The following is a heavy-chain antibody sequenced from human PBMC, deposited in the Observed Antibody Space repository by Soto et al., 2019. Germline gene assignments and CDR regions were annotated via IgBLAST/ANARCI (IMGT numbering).Heavy chain of an antibody. CDR3: GRSFGVAAAGPFDY. CDR1: GGSFSGYS. CDR2: INHSGST. J-gene: IGHJ4*02. V-gene: IGHV4-34*01. Sequence: PSETLSLTCAVYGGSFSGYSWTWIRQPPGTGLEWIGEINHSGSTNYNPSLKSRVTISVDTSKNQFSLKLTSVTAADTAVYYCGRSFGVAAAGPFDYWGQGTLVTVSS. D-gene: IGHD6-13*01.